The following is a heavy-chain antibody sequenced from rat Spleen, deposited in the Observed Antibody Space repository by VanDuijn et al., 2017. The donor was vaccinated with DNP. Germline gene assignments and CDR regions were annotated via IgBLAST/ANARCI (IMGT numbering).Heavy chain of an antibody. Sequence: EVQLVESGGGLVQPGRSLKLSCASSGFTFSDYYMAWVRQAPTKGLEWVAYIRYDGGSTYYGDSVKGRFTISRDNAKSTLYLQINSLRYEDMATYYCARWNSGHFDYWGQGVMVTVSS. V-gene: IGHV5-22*01. J-gene: IGHJ2*01. D-gene: IGHD4-3*01. CDR2: IRYDGGST. CDR1: GFTFSDYY. CDR3: ARWNSGHFDY.